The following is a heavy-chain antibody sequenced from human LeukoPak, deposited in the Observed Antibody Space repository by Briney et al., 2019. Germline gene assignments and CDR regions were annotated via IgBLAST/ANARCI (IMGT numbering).Heavy chain of an antibody. Sequence: GGSLRLSCAASGFTFEDYAMHWVRQAPGKGLEWVSGISWNSGSIGYADSVKGRFTISRDNAKNSLYLQMNSLRAEDMALYYCAKDGRPFDLWGRGTLVTVSS. J-gene: IGHJ2*01. CDR2: ISWNSGSI. CDR1: GFTFEDYA. V-gene: IGHV3-9*03. CDR3: AKDGRPFDL.